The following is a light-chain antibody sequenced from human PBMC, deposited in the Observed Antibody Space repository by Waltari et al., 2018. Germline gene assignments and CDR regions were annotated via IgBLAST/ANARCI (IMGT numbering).Light chain of an antibody. J-gene: IGKJ1*01. CDR3: QQYYSTPRT. CDR2: WAS. V-gene: IGKV4-1*01. Sequence: AWYQQKPGQPPKLLIYWASTRKSGVPDRFSGSGSGTDFTLTISSLQAEDVAVYYCQQYYSTPRTFGQGTKVEIK.